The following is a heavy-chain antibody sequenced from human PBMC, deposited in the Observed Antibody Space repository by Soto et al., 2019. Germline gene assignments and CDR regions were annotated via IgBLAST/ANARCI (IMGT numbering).Heavy chain of an antibody. D-gene: IGHD4-17*01. Sequence: SETLSLTCTVSGGSISSGGYYWSWIRQHPGKGLEWIGYIYYSGSTYYNPSLKSRVTISVDTSKNQFSLKLSSVTAADTAVYYCARDAPYYGDPGDYFDYWSQGTLVTVSS. CDR1: GGSISSGGYY. CDR3: ARDAPYYGDPGDYFDY. J-gene: IGHJ4*02. V-gene: IGHV4-31*03. CDR2: IYYSGST.